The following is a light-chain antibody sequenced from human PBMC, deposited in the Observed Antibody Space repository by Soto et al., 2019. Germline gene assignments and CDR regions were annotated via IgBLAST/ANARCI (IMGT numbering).Light chain of an antibody. V-gene: IGKV3-20*01. CDR1: QSINY. Sequence: EIVLTQSPGTLSLSPGERATLSCRASQSINYLAWYQQKVGQAPRLLIYGASTRATGIPDRFSGSGSGTDFSLTNSRLEPEDFAVYYCQHYGSPPTYTFGQGTKLEIK. J-gene: IGKJ2*01. CDR3: QHYGSPPTYT. CDR2: GAS.